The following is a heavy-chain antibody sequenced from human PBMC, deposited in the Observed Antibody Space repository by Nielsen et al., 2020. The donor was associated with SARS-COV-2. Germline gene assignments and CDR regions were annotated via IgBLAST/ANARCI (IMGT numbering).Heavy chain of an antibody. V-gene: IGHV4-34*01. Sequence: SETLSLTCAVSGESFSGYYQWSWIRQPPGKGLEWIGEISHSGTTNYNPSLKSRVTISVDTSKNQFSLKLSSVTAADTAVYYCARHSGPGYYDFWSGSGNWFDPWGQGTLVTVSS. CDR2: ISHSGTT. D-gene: IGHD3-3*01. CDR3: ARHSGPGYYDFWSGSGNWFDP. J-gene: IGHJ5*02. CDR1: GESFSGYY.